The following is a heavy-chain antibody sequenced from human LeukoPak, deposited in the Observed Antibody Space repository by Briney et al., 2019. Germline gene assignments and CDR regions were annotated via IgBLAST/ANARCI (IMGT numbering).Heavy chain of an antibody. D-gene: IGHD1-26*01. CDR2: INHSGST. V-gene: IGHV4-34*01. Sequence: PSETLSLTCAVSGASISGSGYYWSWIRQPPGKGLEWIGEINHSGSTNYNPSLKSRVTISVDTSKNQFSLKLSSVTAADTAVYYCARLLVGATDVDYWGQGTLVTVSS. CDR1: GASISGSGYY. J-gene: IGHJ4*02. CDR3: ARLLVGATDVDY.